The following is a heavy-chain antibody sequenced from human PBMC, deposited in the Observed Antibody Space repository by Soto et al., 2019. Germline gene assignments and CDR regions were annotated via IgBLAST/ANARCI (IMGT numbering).Heavy chain of an antibody. CDR1: GYTFTGYY. V-gene: IGHV1-2*02. J-gene: IGHJ6*02. CDR2: INPNSGGT. CDR3: AREAQDPSGYSSGWYLRNYYYGMDV. D-gene: IGHD6-19*01. Sequence: ASVKVSCKASGYTFTGYYMHWVRQAPGQGLEWMGWINPNSGGTNYAQKFQGRVTMTRGTSISAAYMELSRLRSDDTAVYYCAREAQDPSGYSSGWYLRNYYYGMDVWGQGTTVTVSS.